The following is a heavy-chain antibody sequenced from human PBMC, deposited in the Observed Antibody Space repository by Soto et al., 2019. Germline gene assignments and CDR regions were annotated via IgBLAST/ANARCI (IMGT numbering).Heavy chain of an antibody. CDR1: GYTFTSYG. J-gene: IGHJ6*03. V-gene: IGHV1-18*01. Sequence: ASVKVSCKASGYTFTSYGISWVRQAPGQGLEWMGWISAYNGNTNYAQKLQGRVTMTTDTSTSTAYMELRSLRSDDTAVYYCAGGDSSSLYYYYYYYMDVWGKGTTVTVSS. CDR3: AGGDSSSLYYYYYYYMDV. D-gene: IGHD3-22*01. CDR2: ISAYNGNT.